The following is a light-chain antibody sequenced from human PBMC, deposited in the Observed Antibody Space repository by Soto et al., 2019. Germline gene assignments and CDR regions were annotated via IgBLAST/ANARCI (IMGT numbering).Light chain of an antibody. CDR2: EVS. V-gene: IGLV2-14*01. CDR1: SSDGGNYKY. Sequence: QAALTQPASVSGSPGQSITISCTGTSSDGGNYKYVSWYQQHPGKAPKLMLYEVSHRPSGVSHRFSGSNAGNTASLTISGLQAEDETYYYCFSYTSSGTYVFGTGTKVTVL. J-gene: IGLJ1*01. CDR3: FSYTSSGTYV.